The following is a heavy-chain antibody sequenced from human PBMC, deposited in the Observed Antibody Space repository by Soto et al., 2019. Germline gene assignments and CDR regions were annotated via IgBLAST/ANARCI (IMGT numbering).Heavy chain of an antibody. CDR1: GYTFTSYG. V-gene: IGHV1-18*01. CDR3: ARARWSSTSCYIYWFNP. Sequence: ASVKVSCKASGYTFTSYGIRWVRQAPGQGLEWMGWIGAYNGNTNYAQKLQGRVTMTTDTSTSTAYMELRSLRSDDTAVYYCARARWSSTSCYIYWFNPWGQGTLVTVSS. D-gene: IGHD2-2*02. CDR2: IGAYNGNT. J-gene: IGHJ5*02.